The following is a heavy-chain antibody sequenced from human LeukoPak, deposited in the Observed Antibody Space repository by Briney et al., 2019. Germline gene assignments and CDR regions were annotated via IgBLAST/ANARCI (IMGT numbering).Heavy chain of an antibody. CDR3: ARHHENSVYPYYVDY. Sequence: PSETLSLTCTVSGDSISSSSYYWGWIRQPPGKGLEWIGSLYYSGRTYYNPSLKSRVTISVDTSKNQFSLKLRSVTAADTAVYYGARHHENSVYPYYVDYGGQGPRVPVSS. V-gene: IGHV4-39*01. D-gene: IGHD5/OR15-5a*01. CDR1: GDSISSSSYY. J-gene: IGHJ4*02. CDR2: LYYSGRT.